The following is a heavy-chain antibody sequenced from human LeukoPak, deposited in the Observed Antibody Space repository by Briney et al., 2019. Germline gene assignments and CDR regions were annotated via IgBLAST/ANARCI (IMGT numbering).Heavy chain of an antibody. D-gene: IGHD3-22*01. CDR1: GFTLSSDA. J-gene: IGHJ4*02. CDR2: ISGSGGST. V-gene: IGHV3-23*01. CDR3: AKGGVITTSPRFGY. Sequence: GGSLRLSCAASGFTLSSDAMSWVRQAPGKGLEWVSAISGSGGSTYYADSVKGRFTISRDNSKNTLYLQMNSLRAEDTAVYYCAKGGVITTSPRFGYWGQGTLVTVSS.